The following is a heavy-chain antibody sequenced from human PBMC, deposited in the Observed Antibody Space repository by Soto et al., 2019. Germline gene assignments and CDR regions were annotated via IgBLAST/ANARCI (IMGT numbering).Heavy chain of an antibody. D-gene: IGHD3-10*01. J-gene: IGHJ3*02. CDR1: GGSISRYY. CDR2: IYYSGST. CDR3: ARVWGGAFDI. V-gene: IGHV4-59*01. Sequence: QVQLQESGPGLVKPSETLSLTCTVSGGSISRYYWSWIRQPPGKGLEWIGYIYYSGSTNYNPPRKSRVTISVDTSKNQFSLKLSSVTAADTAVYYCARVWGGAFDIWGQGTMVTVSS.